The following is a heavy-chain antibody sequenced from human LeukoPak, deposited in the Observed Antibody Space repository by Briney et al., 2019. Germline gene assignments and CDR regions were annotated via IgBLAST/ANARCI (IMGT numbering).Heavy chain of an antibody. V-gene: IGHV3-64D*06. CDR2: ISSNGGST. Sequence: PGGSLRLSCSASGFTFSSYAMHWVRQAPGKGLEYVSAISSNGGSTYYADSVKGRFTISRDNPKNTLYLQMSSLRAEDTAVYYCSVGSPQKRGYSYGGVWGQGTLVTVSS. CDR3: SVGSPQKRGYSYGGV. D-gene: IGHD5-18*01. CDR1: GFTFSSYA. J-gene: IGHJ4*02.